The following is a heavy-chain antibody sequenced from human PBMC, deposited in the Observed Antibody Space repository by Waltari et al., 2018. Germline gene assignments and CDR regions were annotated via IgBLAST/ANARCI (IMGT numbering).Heavy chain of an antibody. J-gene: IGHJ4*02. CDR3: ARSGEMKGTVDY. V-gene: IGHV1-69*02. CDR2: IIPFLGIA. CDR1: GGTFSTYT. D-gene: IGHD1-1*01. Sequence: HVQLEQSGTEVKKPGSSVKVSCKASGGTFSTYTVTWVRQAPGQGSEWMGSIIPFLGIAKYAQSLQARLTITVDQSTNTGYMELNNLRPEDTGVYYCARSGEMKGTVDYWGQGTLVTVSS.